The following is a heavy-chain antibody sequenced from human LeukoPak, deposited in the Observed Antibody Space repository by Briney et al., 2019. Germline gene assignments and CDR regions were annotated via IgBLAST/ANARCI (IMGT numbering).Heavy chain of an antibody. CDR1: GFTFSRYG. CDR3: ARPYDGSYCFDL. D-gene: IGHD3-10*01. V-gene: IGHV3-33*01. CDR2: IWYDESHQ. J-gene: IGHJ4*02. Sequence: PGRSLRLSCAASGFTFSRYGMHWVRQAPGKGLEWVALIWYDESHQYYADSVKGRFTISRDNSKNTLHLQMDSLRAEDTAVYYCARPYDGSYCFDLWGQGTLVTVSS.